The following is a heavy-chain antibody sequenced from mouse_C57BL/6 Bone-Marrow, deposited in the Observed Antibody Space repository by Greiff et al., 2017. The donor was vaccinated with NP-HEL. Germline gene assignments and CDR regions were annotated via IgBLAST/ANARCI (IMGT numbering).Heavy chain of an antibody. CDR2: INPNNGGT. CDR3: ARDSSGLFAY. Sequence: EVQLQQSGPELVKPGASVKISCKASGYTFTDYYMNWVKQSHGKSLEWIGDINPNNGGTSYNQKFKGKATLTVDKSSSTAYMELRSLTSEDSAGYYCARDSSGLFAYWGQGTLVTVSA. J-gene: IGHJ3*01. V-gene: IGHV1-26*01. D-gene: IGHD3-2*02. CDR1: GYTFTDYY.